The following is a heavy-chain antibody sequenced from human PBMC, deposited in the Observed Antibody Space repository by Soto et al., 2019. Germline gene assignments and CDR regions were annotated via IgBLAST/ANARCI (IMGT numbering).Heavy chain of an antibody. V-gene: IGHV1-69*01. CDR1: GDTFTSYT. CDR2: IVPMFGTT. J-gene: IGHJ6*02. D-gene: IGHD3-10*01. CDR3: ASSLLSGSFPYYYYYYGMDV. Sequence: QVQLVQSGAEVKKPRSSVKVSCKASGDTFTSYTFTWVRRAPGQGLEWMGVIVPMFGTTNYAQRFQGRASITADEFTGTAYMELSSLRSDDTAVYYCASSLLSGSFPYYYYYYGMDVWGQGTTVIVSS.